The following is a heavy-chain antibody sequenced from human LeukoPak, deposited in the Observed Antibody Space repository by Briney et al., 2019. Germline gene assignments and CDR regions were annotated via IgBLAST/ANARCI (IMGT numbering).Heavy chain of an antibody. V-gene: IGHV3-74*01. CDR2: INYDGRSR. Sequence: GGSLSLSCAASGVTFSSYWMQWVRQAPGKGPVWISRINYDGRSRSYADFEKGRFKIIRDNAKNTPYLQMNSLRADDTAVYYCARARGSYDLFDYWGQGTLVTVSS. D-gene: IGHD1-26*01. J-gene: IGHJ4*02. CDR3: ARARGSYDLFDY. CDR1: GVTFSSYW.